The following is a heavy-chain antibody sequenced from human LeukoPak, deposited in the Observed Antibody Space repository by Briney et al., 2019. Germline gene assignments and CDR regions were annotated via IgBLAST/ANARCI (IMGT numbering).Heavy chain of an antibody. CDR2: IKQDGSEK. J-gene: IGHJ4*02. CDR1: GFTFSSYW. Sequence: PGGSLRLSCAASGFTFSSYWMSWVRQAPGKGLEWVANIKQDGSEKYYVDSVKGRFTISRDNAKNSLYLQMNSLRAEDTAVYYCAREAGSDYYDSSGYQDYWGQGTLVTVSS. CDR3: AREAGSDYYDSSGYQDY. V-gene: IGHV3-7*01. D-gene: IGHD3-22*01.